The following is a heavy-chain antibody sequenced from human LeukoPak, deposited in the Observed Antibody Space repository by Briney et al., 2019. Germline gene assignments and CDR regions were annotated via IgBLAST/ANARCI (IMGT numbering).Heavy chain of an antibody. D-gene: IGHD5-18*01. CDR1: GGSISSGSYY. V-gene: IGHV4-61*10. Sequence: PSQTLSLTCTVSGGSISSGSYYWSWIRQPAGKGLEWIGYIYYSGSTNCNPSLKSRVTISVDKSKNQISLKLSSVTAADTAVYYCARGVSCGYSYGRYYMDVWGKGTTVTVSS. J-gene: IGHJ6*03. CDR2: IYYSGST. CDR3: ARGVSCGYSYGRYYMDV.